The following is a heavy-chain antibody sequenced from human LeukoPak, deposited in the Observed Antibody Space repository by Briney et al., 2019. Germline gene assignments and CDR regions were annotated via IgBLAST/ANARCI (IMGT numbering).Heavy chain of an antibody. D-gene: IGHD5-18*01. CDR3: ARGKGYSYGFDY. CDR2: INPNSGDT. V-gene: IGHV1-2*02. J-gene: IGHJ4*02. CDR1: GYTFTGYY. Sequence: ASVKVSCKASGYTFTGYYMYWVRQAPGQGLEWMGWINPNSGDTNYAQKFQGRVTMTRDTSISTAYMELSRLRSDDTAVYYRARGKGYSYGFDYWGQGTLVTVSS.